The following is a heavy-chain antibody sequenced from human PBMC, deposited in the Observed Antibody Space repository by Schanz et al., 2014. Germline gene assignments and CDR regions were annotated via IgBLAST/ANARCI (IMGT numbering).Heavy chain of an antibody. D-gene: IGHD3-3*01. CDR2: ISGRGDST. Sequence: EVQLVESGGGLAQPGGSLRLSCAASGFSFSTYAMNWVRQAPGKGLEWVSLISGRGDSTHYADSVKGRFTISRDNAKNSLYLQMNSLTADDTAVYYCARDKGGYYPFDYWGRGTLVTVSS. CDR1: GFSFSTYA. CDR3: ARDKGGYYPFDY. J-gene: IGHJ4*02. V-gene: IGHV3-23*04.